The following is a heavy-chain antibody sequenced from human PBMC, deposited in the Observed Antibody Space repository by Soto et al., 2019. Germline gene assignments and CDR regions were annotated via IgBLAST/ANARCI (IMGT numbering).Heavy chain of an antibody. D-gene: IGHD4-17*01. CDR1: GYSFTSYW. CDR3: ARHGVDSDIARDYGDGLFDY. Sequence: EVQLVQSGAEVKKPGESLKISCKGSGYSFTSYWIGWVRQMPGKGLEWMGIIYPGDSDTRYSPSFQGQVTISADKSISTAYLQWSSLKASDTAMYYCARHGVDSDIARDYGDGLFDYWGQGTLVTVSS. V-gene: IGHV5-51*01. J-gene: IGHJ4*02. CDR2: IYPGDSDT.